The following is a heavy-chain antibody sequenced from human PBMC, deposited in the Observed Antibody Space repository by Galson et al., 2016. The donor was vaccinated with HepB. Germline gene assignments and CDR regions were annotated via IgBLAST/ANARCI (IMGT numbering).Heavy chain of an antibody. D-gene: IGHD2-2*01. CDR3: AVPRGLVVPAAMYTNYYYGMDV. Sequence: SVKVSCKASGITFISSAVQWVRQARGQRLEWIGWIVVGRGNTNKALMFQARVTITRDMSTGTAYMELSSLRSEDTAVYYCAVPRGLVVPAAMYTNYYYGMDVWGQGTTVTVSS. CDR2: IVVGRGNT. CDR1: GITFISSA. J-gene: IGHJ6*02. V-gene: IGHV1-58*01.